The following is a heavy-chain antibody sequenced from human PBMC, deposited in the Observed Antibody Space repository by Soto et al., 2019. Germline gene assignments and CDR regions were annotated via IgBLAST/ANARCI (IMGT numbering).Heavy chain of an antibody. CDR3: ARRGKTVTTFDY. CDR2: IYHSGST. CDR1: GGSISSGGYS. V-gene: IGHV4-30-2*01. Sequence: QLQLQESGSGLVKPSQTLSLTCAVSGGSISSGGYSWSWIRQPPGKGLEWIGYIYHSGSTYYNPSFMSRVTLSVARSKIQFSLKLSSVPAPDPAVYSCARRGKTVTTFDYWGPGPLVTVSS. D-gene: IGHD4-17*01. J-gene: IGHJ4*02.